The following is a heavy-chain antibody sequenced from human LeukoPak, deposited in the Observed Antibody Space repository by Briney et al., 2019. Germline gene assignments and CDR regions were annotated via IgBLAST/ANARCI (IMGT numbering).Heavy chain of an antibody. J-gene: IGHJ4*02. CDR3: AREFRSSLDFDY. Sequence: GGSLRLSCAASGFTFSSYAMHWVRQAPGKGLEYVSAISSNGGSTYYANSVKGRFTISRDNSKNTLYLQMGSLRAEDMAVYYCAREFRSSLDFDYWGQGTLVTVSS. V-gene: IGHV3-64*01. CDR1: GFTFSSYA. CDR2: ISSNGGST. D-gene: IGHD6-13*01.